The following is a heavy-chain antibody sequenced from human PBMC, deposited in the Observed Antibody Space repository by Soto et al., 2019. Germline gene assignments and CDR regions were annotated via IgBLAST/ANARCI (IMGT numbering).Heavy chain of an antibody. D-gene: IGHD3-10*01. V-gene: IGHV4-34*01. CDR3: AAPRFGSGSYPNYYYYYMDV. CDR2: INHSGST. CDR1: GGAFSGYY. J-gene: IGHJ6*03. Sequence: LSLTCAVYGGAFSGYYWSWIRQPPGKGLEWIGEINHSGSTNYNPSLKSRVTISVDTSKNQFSLKLSSVTAADTAVYYCAAPRFGSGSYPNYYYYYMDVWGKGTTVTVSS.